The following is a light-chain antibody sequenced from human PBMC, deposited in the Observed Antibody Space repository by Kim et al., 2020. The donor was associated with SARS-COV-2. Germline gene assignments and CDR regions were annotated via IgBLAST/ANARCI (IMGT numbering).Light chain of an antibody. J-gene: IGLJ3*02. Sequence: SLGASVKLTCTLSSGHSSYAIAWHQQQPEKGPRYLMKLNSDGSHSKGDGIPDRFSGSSSGAERYLTISSLQSEDEADYYCQTWGTVFGGGTKLTVL. CDR1: SGHSSYA. CDR2: LNSDGSH. CDR3: QTWGTV. V-gene: IGLV4-69*01.